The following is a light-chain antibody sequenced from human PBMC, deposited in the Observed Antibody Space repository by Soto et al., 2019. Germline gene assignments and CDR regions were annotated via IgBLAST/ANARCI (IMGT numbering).Light chain of an antibody. Sequence: QSVQTKPLSPPGTSVQTDTLSCSATSSNIGSKTVNWYQQLPGTAPKLLIYSNYQRPSGVPDRFSGSKSGTSASLAISGLQSEDEADYYCSAWDASLNGYVFGTGP. CDR1: SSNIGSKT. CDR3: SAWDASLNGYV. J-gene: IGLJ1*01. CDR2: SNY. V-gene: IGLV1-44*01.